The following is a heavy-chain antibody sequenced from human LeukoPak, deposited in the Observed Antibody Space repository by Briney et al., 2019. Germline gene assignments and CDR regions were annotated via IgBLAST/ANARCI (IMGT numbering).Heavy chain of an antibody. CDR2: IYSGSST. CDR1: GFTVSSNY. J-gene: IGHJ3*02. D-gene: IGHD1-26*01. Sequence: GGSLRLSCAASGFTVSSNYMSWVRQAPGKGLEWVSVIYSGSSTYYADSVKGRFTISRDNSKNTLYLQMNSLRAEDTAVYYCASRSGSYTNPDAFDIWGQGTMVTVSS. CDR3: ASRSGSYTNPDAFDI. V-gene: IGHV3-66*01.